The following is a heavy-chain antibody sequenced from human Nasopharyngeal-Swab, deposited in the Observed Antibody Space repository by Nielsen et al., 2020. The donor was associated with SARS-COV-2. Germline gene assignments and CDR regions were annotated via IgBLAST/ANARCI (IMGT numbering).Heavy chain of an antibody. Sequence: GSLRLSCTVSGGSISSYYWSWIRQPAGKGLEWIGRIYTSGSTYYNPSLKSRVTISVDTSKNQFSLKLSSVTAADTAVYYCARRPARPGIAVAGTHWGQGTLVTVSS. CDR2: IYTSGST. CDR1: GGSISSYY. CDR3: ARRPARPGIAVAGTH. J-gene: IGHJ4*02. V-gene: IGHV4-4*07. D-gene: IGHD6-19*01.